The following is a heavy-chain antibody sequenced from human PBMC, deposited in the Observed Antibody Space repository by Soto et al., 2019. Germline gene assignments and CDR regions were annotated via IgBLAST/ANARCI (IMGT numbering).Heavy chain of an antibody. Sequence: SVKVSCKASGGTFSSYAISWVRQAPGQGLEWMGGIIPIFGTANYAQKFQGRVTITADESTSTAYMELSSLRSEDTAVYYCARDPYYYDSSGSSPGNGYWGQGTLVTVPQ. CDR2: IIPIFGTA. CDR3: ARDPYYYDSSGSSPGNGY. D-gene: IGHD3-22*01. V-gene: IGHV1-69*13. CDR1: GGTFSSYA. J-gene: IGHJ4*02.